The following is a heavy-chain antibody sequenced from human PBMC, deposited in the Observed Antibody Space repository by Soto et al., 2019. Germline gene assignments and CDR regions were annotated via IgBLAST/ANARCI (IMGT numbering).Heavy chain of an antibody. J-gene: IGHJ4*02. CDR2: LSWNSNSI. D-gene: IGHD5-18*01. V-gene: IGHV3-9*01. Sequence: EVQLVESGGGLVQPGRSLRLSCAASGFTFDDYAMHWVRQAPGKGLEWVSGLSWNSNSIAYADSVKGRFTISRDYAKNSLHLQMNSLTVQDTAFYYCAKALSGYSYGTFDYWGQGTLVTVSS. CDR1: GFTFDDYA. CDR3: AKALSGYSYGTFDY.